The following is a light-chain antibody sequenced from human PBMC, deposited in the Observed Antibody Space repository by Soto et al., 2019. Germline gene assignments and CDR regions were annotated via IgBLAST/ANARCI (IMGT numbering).Light chain of an antibody. Sequence: EIVLKESPATLSWYAGDRATVSGRASQSVSRYLAWYQQKPGQAPRLLIYDASNRATGIRARFSGSGSGTDFTLTISSLEPEEFAVYYCQPRSNWPRTCGQGTKLAIK. CDR3: QPRSNWPRT. V-gene: IGKV3-11*01. CDR2: DAS. CDR1: QSVSRY. J-gene: IGKJ1*01.